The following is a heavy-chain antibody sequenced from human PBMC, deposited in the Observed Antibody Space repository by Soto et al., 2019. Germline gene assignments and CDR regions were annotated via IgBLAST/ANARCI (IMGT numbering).Heavy chain of an antibody. CDR2: ISYDGSNK. V-gene: IGHV3-30*03. Sequence: QVQLVESGGGVVQPGRSLRLSCAASGFTFSSYGMHWVRQAPGKGLEWVAVISYDGSNKYYADSVKGRFTISRDNSKNTLYLQMNSLRAEDTAVYYCATDWRFYDKFDYWGQGTLVTVSS. J-gene: IGHJ4*02. CDR3: ATDWRFYDKFDY. D-gene: IGHD3-16*01. CDR1: GFTFSSYG.